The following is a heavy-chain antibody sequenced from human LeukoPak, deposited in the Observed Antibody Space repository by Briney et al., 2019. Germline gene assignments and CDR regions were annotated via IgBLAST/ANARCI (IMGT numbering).Heavy chain of an antibody. CDR2: ITHSGET. V-gene: IGHV4-34*01. D-gene: IGHD4-23*01. CDR3: ARDRISVAGKKGDGMDV. CDR1: GFTFSSYG. J-gene: IGHJ6*02. Sequence: PGGSLRLSCAASGFTFSSYGMAWIRQAPGKGLEWIGEITHSGETRYNPSLTSRLTMSVDMSKKQFSLKLTSMTAADSATYYCARDRISVAGKKGDGMDVWGQGTTVSVSS.